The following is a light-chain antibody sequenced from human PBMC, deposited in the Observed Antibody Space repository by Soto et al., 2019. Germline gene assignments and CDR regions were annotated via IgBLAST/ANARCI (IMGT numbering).Light chain of an antibody. Sequence: QSVLTQPRSLSGSPGQSVTISCTGTSSDVGGYNYVSWYQQHPGKAPKLMIYDVSKRPSGVPDRFSGSKSGNTASLTISGLQAEDEADYCCCSYAGSYTFYVFGTG. CDR3: CSYAGSYTFYV. J-gene: IGLJ1*01. CDR2: DVS. V-gene: IGLV2-11*01. CDR1: SSDVGGYNY.